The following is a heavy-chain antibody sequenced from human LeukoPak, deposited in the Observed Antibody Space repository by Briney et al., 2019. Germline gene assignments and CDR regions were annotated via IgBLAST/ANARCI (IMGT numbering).Heavy chain of an antibody. CDR2: IYSGGST. CDR1: VFTVSSNH. J-gene: IGHJ3*02. V-gene: IGHV3-53*01. D-gene: IGHD3-22*01. Sequence: GWSLRLSCAASVFTVSSNHMSWVRQDPGKGLEWVSVIYSGGSTSSTDSVKGRFTISRDNSKNSLYLQMNSLRAEDTAVYYCVKAFTYYYDSSGYYHDAFDIWGKGTMVTVSS. CDR3: VKAFTYYYDSSGYYHDAFDI.